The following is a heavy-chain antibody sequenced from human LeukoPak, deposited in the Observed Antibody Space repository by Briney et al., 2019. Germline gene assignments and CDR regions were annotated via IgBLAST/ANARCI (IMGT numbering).Heavy chain of an antibody. D-gene: IGHD3-22*01. CDR1: GFTFSSYA. Sequence: GGSLRLSCAASGFTFSSYAMSWVRQAPGKGLEWVSATSGSGGSTYYADSVKGRFTISRDNSKNTLYLQMNSLRAEDTAVYYCAKVRTDYYDSSGHAEYFQHWGQGTLVTVSS. CDR3: AKVRTDYYDSSGHAEYFQH. V-gene: IGHV3-23*01. CDR2: TSGSGGST. J-gene: IGHJ1*01.